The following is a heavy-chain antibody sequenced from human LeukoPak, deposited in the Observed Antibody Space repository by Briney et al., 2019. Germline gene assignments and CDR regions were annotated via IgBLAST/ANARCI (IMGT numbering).Heavy chain of an antibody. V-gene: IGHV3-23*01. J-gene: IGHJ4*02. CDR3: AKKQGYCSSPSCRFYYFDY. CDR1: GFTFSSYA. D-gene: IGHD2-2*01. CDR2: ISGSGGST. Sequence: GGSLRLSCAASGFTFSSYAMSWVRQAPGKGLEWVSAISGSGGSTYYADSVKGRFTISRDNSKNTLYLQMNSLRAEDTAVYYCAKKQGYCSSPSCRFYYFDYWGQGTLVTVSS.